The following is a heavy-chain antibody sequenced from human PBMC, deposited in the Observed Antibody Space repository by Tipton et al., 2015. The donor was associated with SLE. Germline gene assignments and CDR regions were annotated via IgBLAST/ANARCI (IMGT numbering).Heavy chain of an antibody. Sequence: TLSLTCTVSGDSINDYYWTWIRQSPGKGLEWIAYMYYGGSSDYNPSLKSRVTISVDTSKNQFSLKLSSVTAADTAFYYCARRTSGYAPDYWGQGTLVTVSS. CDR1: GDSINDYY. J-gene: IGHJ4*02. D-gene: IGHD5-12*01. V-gene: IGHV4-59*12. CDR2: MYYGGSS. CDR3: ARRTSGYAPDY.